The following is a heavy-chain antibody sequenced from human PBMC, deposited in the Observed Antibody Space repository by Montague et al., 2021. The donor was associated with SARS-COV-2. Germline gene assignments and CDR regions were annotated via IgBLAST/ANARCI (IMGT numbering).Heavy chain of an antibody. CDR3: ARERASTMVRGVIRPTKWFDP. CDR1: GFTFSAYT. J-gene: IGHJ5*02. V-gene: IGHV3-30*04. D-gene: IGHD3-10*01. CDR2: ISHDGSNK. Sequence: SLRLSCAASGFTFSAYTIHWVRQAPGKGLEWVALISHDGSNKYYADSVKGRFTISRDNSKNTLYVQMNSLRAEDTAVYYCARERASTMVRGVIRPTKWFDPWGQGTLVTVSS.